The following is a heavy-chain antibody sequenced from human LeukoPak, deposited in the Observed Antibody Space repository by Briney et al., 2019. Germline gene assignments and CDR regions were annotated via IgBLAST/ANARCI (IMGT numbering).Heavy chain of an antibody. V-gene: IGHV3-23*01. CDR3: ARTKGGSGSYDDY. J-gene: IGHJ4*02. CDR2: ISGNGGGT. D-gene: IGHD3-10*01. CDR1: GFTFSSYA. Sequence: GGSLRLSCAASGFTFSSYAMTWVRQAAGKGLKWVSAISGNGGGTYYADSVKGRFTISRDNSKNTLSLQMSSLRAEDTAVYYCARTKGGSGSYDDYWGQGTLVTVPS.